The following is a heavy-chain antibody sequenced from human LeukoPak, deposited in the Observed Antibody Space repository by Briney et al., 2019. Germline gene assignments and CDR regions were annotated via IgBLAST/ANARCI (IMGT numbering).Heavy chain of an antibody. CDR2: IHHDGRI. V-gene: IGHV4/OR15-8*01. J-gene: IGHJ4*02. D-gene: IGHD3-16*02. CDR3: ARSHDHLWGNYPDY. Sequence: SETLSLTCDISGGSIDSTNWWTWVRQPPGQGLEWIGEIHHDGRINYNPSLKSRVTLSVDKSKNQFSLRLNSVTAADTAMYYCARSHDHLWGNYPDYWGQGTLVTVSS. CDR1: GGSIDSTNW.